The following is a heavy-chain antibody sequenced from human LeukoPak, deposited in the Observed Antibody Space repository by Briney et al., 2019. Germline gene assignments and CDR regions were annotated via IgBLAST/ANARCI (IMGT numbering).Heavy chain of an antibody. Sequence: TGGSLRLSCEVSGFFFGGYWMSWVRQAPGKGLEWVGRIKSQIVGGTTDYAAPVKGRFTISRDDSKNTLYLQMNSLKTEDTAVYYCTTVTYSSSWYRDYGDYYYMDVWGKGTTVTVSS. V-gene: IGHV3-15*01. CDR2: IKSQIVGGTT. CDR1: GFFFGGYW. CDR3: TTVTYSSSWYRDYGDYYYMDV. D-gene: IGHD6-13*01. J-gene: IGHJ6*03.